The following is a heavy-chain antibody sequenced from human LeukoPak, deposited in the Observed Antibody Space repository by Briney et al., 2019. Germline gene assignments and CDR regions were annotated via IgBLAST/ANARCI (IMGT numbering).Heavy chain of an antibody. CDR1: GYTFTSYG. Sequence: ASVKVSCKASGYTFTSYGISWVRQAPGQGLEWMGWISAYNGNTNYAQKLRGRVTMTTDTSTSTAYMELRSLRSDDTAVYYCARTYFNYCSSTSCYEMWYFDYWGQGTLVTVSS. CDR3: ARTYFNYCSSTSCYEMWYFDY. V-gene: IGHV1-18*01. J-gene: IGHJ4*02. D-gene: IGHD2-2*01. CDR2: ISAYNGNT.